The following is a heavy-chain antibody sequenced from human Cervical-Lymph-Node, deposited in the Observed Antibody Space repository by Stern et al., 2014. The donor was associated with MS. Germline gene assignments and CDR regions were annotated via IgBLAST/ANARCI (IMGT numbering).Heavy chain of an antibody. D-gene: IGHD2-2*03. V-gene: IGHV4-59*01. Sequence: QVQLQESGPGLVKPSETLSLTCTVSGASISSYYWNWIRQPPGKGLEWIGYIYYTGTTNYNPSLKGRAAISLDTSKNQFSLILRSVSAADTAVYYCARKSLSMDHYFDSWGQGTLVTVSS. CDR3: ARKSLSMDHYFDS. CDR2: IYYTGTT. J-gene: IGHJ4*02. CDR1: GASISSYY.